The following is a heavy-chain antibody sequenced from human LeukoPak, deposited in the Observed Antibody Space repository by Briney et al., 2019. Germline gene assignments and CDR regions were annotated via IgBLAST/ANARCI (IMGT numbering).Heavy chain of an antibody. J-gene: IGHJ4*02. CDR2: IYTSGST. CDR1: GGSISSGSYY. V-gene: IGHV4-61*02. D-gene: IGHD3-10*01. CDR3: AGVPWPYGSGNGTDY. Sequence: SETLSLTCTVSGGSISSGSYYWSWIRQPAGKGLEWIGRIYTSGSTNYNPSLKSRVTISVDTSKNQFSLKLSSVTAADTAVYYCAGVPWPYGSGNGTDYWGQGTLVTVSS.